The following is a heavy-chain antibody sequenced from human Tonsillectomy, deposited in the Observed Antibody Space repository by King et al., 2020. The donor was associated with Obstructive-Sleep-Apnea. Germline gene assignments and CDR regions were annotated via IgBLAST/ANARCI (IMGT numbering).Heavy chain of an antibody. J-gene: IGHJ6*02. D-gene: IGHD3-10*01. CDR1: GGSVSSGSYY. Sequence: VQLQESGPGLVKPSETLSLTCTVSGGSVSSGSYYWSWIRQPPGKGLEWIGYIYYSGSTNYNPSLKSRVTISVDTSKNQVSLKLSSVTAADTAVYYCASGPLLWFGERTHYYYYGMDVWGQGTTVTVSS. CDR2: IYYSGST. CDR3: ASGPLLWFGERTHYYYYGMDV. V-gene: IGHV4-61*01.